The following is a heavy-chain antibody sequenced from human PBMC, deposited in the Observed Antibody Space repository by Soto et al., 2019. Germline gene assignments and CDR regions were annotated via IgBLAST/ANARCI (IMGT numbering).Heavy chain of an antibody. V-gene: IGHV3-30-3*01. Sequence: QVQLVESGGGVVQPGRSLRLSCAASGFTFSSYAMHWVRQAPGKGLEWVAVISYDGSNKYYADSVKGRFTISRDNSKNTLYLQMNSLRAEDTAVYYCARDIPEGHYDSSGYYLWGQGTLVTVSS. D-gene: IGHD3-22*01. CDR2: ISYDGSNK. J-gene: IGHJ4*02. CDR3: ARDIPEGHYDSSGYYL. CDR1: GFTFSSYA.